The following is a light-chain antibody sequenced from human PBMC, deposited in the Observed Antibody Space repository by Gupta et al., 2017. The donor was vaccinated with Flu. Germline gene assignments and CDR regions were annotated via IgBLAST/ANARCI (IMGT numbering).Light chain of an antibody. CDR3: SSFTSSATLL. Sequence: HSALPQPASVSGSPGQSITISCTGTSSDVGGYDYVSWYQQHPGKAPRLMIFEVTNRPSGVSNRFSGSKSGNTASLTISGLQAEDEADYHCSSFTSSATLLFGGGTRLTVL. CDR1: SSDVGGYDY. CDR2: EVT. J-gene: IGLJ2*01. V-gene: IGLV2-14*03.